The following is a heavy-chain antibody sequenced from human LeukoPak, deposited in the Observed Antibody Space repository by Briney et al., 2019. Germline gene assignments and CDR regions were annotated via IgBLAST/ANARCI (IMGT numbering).Heavy chain of an antibody. J-gene: IGHJ4*02. CDR3: ARDRPDWGLASDY. CDR1: GFTVSNNY. Sequence: PGGSLRLPCAASGFTVSNNYMSWVRQAPGKGLEWVSVIYTGGSTYYAESVRDRFTISRDKSKNALYLQMNTLRAEDTAVYYCARDRPDWGLASDYWGQGTLVTVSS. D-gene: IGHD7-27*01. CDR2: IYTGGST. V-gene: IGHV3-66*01.